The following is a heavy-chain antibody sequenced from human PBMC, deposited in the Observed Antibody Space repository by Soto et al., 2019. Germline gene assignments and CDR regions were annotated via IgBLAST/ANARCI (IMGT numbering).Heavy chain of an antibody. V-gene: IGHV4-59*08. J-gene: IGHJ5*02. CDR2: IYYSGST. CDR1: GGSISSYY. CDR3: ARFWSLDWFDP. Sequence: PSETLSLTCTVSGGSISSYYWSWIRQPPGKGLEWIGYIYYSGSTNYNPSLKSRVTISVDTSKNQFSLKLSSVTAADTAVYYCARFWSLDWFDPWGQGTLVTVSS. D-gene: IGHD3-3*01.